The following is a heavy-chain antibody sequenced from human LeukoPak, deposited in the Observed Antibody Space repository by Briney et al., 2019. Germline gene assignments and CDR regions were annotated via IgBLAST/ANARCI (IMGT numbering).Heavy chain of an antibody. D-gene: IGHD4-17*01. J-gene: IGHJ4*02. CDR1: GGSFSGYY. V-gene: IGHV4-34*01. CDR2: INHSGST. CDR3: ARVTTWDYYFDY. Sequence: PSETLSLTCAVYGGSFSGYYWSWIRQPPGKGLEWIGEINHSGSTNYNPSLKSRVTISVDTSKNQFSLKLSSVTAADAAVYYCARVTTWDYYFDYWGQGTLVTVSS.